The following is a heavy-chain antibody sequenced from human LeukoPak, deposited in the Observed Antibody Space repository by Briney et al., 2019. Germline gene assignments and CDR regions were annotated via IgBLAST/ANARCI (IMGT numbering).Heavy chain of an antibody. Sequence: ASVKVSCKASGYTFTSYYMHWVRQAPGQGLEWMGIINPSGGSTSYAQKFQGRVTMTRDTSTSTVYMELSSLRSEDTALYYCARDRTPWGHDGTAFDIWGQGTMVTVSS. J-gene: IGHJ3*02. V-gene: IGHV1-46*01. CDR1: GYTFTSYY. CDR3: ARDRTPWGHDGTAFDI. CDR2: INPSGGST. D-gene: IGHD5-12*01.